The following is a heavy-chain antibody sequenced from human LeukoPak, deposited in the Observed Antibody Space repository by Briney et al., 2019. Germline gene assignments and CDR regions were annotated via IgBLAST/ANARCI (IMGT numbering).Heavy chain of an antibody. Sequence: GGSLRLSCAASGFTFSSYAMHWVRQAPGKGLEWVAVISYDGSNKYYADSVKGRFTISRDNSKNTLYLQMNSLRAEDTAVYYCARARGNTYGYFEYWGQGTLVTVSS. V-gene: IGHV3-30-3*01. J-gene: IGHJ4*02. CDR3: ARARGNTYGYFEY. D-gene: IGHD5-18*01. CDR1: GFTFSSYA. CDR2: ISYDGSNK.